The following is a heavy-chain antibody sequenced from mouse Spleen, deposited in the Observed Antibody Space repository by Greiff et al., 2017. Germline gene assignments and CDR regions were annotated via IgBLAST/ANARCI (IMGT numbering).Heavy chain of an antibody. CDR2: ISSGGSYT. CDR1: GFTFSSYA. Sequence: EVKVVESGGGLVKPGGSLKLSCAASGFTFSSYAMSWVRQTPGKRLEWVATISSGGSYTYYPDSVKGRFTISRDNAKNTLYLQMSSLRSEDTAMYYCARHDDGYYFDYWGQGTTLTVSS. D-gene: IGHD2-3*01. CDR3: ARHDDGYYFDY. V-gene: IGHV5-9-3*01. J-gene: IGHJ2*01.